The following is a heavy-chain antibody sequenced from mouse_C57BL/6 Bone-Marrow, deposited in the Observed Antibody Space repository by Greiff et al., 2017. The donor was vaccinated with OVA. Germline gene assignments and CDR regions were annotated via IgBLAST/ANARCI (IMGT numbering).Heavy chain of an antibody. J-gene: IGHJ3*01. V-gene: IGHV1-53*01. Sequence: VQLQQPGTELVKPGASVKLSCKASGYTFTSYWMHWVKQRPGQGLEWIGNINPSNGGTNYNEKFKSKATLTVDKSSSTAYMQLSSLTSEDSAVYYCARYSRQLRLRAWFAYWGQGTLVTVSA. CDR2: INPSNGGT. CDR1: GYTFTSYW. CDR3: ARYSRQLRLRAWFAY. D-gene: IGHD3-2*02.